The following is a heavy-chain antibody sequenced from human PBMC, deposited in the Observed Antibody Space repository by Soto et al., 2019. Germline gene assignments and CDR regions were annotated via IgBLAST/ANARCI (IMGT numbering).Heavy chain of an antibody. CDR1: GFSLSTSGVG. CDR2: IYWDDEK. CDR3: AHRPRGNSWFDF. D-gene: IGHD6-13*01. J-gene: IGHJ4*02. V-gene: IGHV2-5*02. Sequence: QITLKESGPTLVKPAQTLTLTCTFSGFSLSTSGVGVGWIRQPPGKALEWLQLIYWDDEKRYSPSLKSRLTTTKETYKNQVVLTMTNINPVDTATYDCAHRPRGNSWFDFWGKGTLVTVSS.